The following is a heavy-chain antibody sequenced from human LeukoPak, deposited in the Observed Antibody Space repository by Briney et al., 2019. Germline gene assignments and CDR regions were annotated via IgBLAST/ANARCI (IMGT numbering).Heavy chain of an antibody. CDR2: INPNSGGT. CDR3: ARDVPYYDFWSGYFRGNWFDP. Sequence: ASVKVSCKASGYTFTGYYMHWVRQAPGQGLEWMGWINPNSGGTNYAQKFQGRVTMTRDTSISTAYMELSRLRPDDTAVYYCARDVPYYDFWSGYFRGNWFDPWGQGTLVTVSS. D-gene: IGHD3-3*01. V-gene: IGHV1-2*02. J-gene: IGHJ5*02. CDR1: GYTFTGYY.